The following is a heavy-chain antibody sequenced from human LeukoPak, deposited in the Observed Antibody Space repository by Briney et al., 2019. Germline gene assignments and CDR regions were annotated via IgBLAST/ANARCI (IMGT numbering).Heavy chain of an antibody. CDR3: ARDPYSNFEPLDY. D-gene: IGHD4-11*01. Sequence: ASVKVSCKVSGYTLTELSMHWVRQAPGKGLEWMGGFDPEDGETIYAQKFQGRVTMTRDTSTSTVYMELSSLRSEDTAVYYCARDPYSNFEPLDYWGQGTLVTVSS. CDR2: FDPEDGET. V-gene: IGHV1-24*01. J-gene: IGHJ4*02. CDR1: GYTLTELS.